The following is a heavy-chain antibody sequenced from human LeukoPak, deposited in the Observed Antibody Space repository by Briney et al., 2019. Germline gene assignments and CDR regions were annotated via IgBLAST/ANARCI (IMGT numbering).Heavy chain of an antibody. D-gene: IGHD5-12*01. Sequence: PSETLSLTCTVSGGSISSYYWSWIRQPPGKGLEWIGYIYYSGSTNYNPSLKSRVTISVDTSKNQFSLKLSSVTAADTAVYYCARSESGGGILFDYWGQGTLVTVSS. CDR1: GGSISSYY. CDR2: IYYSGST. V-gene: IGHV4-59*01. CDR3: ARSESGGGILFDY. J-gene: IGHJ4*02.